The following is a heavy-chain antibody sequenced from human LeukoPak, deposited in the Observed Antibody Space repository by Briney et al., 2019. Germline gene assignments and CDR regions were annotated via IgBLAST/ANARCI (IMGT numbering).Heavy chain of an antibody. CDR3: ARPDNTKAYYDFWSDAFDI. D-gene: IGHD3-3*01. Sequence: GESLKISCKGSGYSFNIYWIGWVRQMPGKGREWMWIIYPGDSDTRYSPSFQGHVTISADKSISTAYLQWRSLKASDTAMYYCARPDNTKAYYDFWSDAFDIWGQGTMVTVSS. J-gene: IGHJ3*02. V-gene: IGHV5-51*01. CDR1: GYSFNIYW. CDR2: IYPGDSDT.